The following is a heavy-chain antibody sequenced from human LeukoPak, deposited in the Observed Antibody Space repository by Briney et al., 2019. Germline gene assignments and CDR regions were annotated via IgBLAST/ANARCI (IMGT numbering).Heavy chain of an antibody. Sequence: PSETLSLTCAVSGASIDTTSYYCAWLRQPPGKGLEWIGSIYYSGDTHYSPSLKSRLSISADTSKNQFSLKLSSVTAADTAVYYCAIDYGDYPDYWGQGTLVTVSS. V-gene: IGHV4-39*01. D-gene: IGHD4-17*01. CDR1: GASIDTTSYY. CDR3: AIDYGDYPDY. J-gene: IGHJ4*02. CDR2: IYYSGDT.